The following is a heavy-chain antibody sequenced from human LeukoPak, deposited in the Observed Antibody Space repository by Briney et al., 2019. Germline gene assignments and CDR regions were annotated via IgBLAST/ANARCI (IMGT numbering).Heavy chain of an antibody. J-gene: IGHJ4*02. D-gene: IGHD6-19*01. CDR2: ISAYNGNT. CDR3: ARDWWQWLAGD. CDR1: GCTFTSCG. V-gene: IGHV1-18*01. Sequence: ASVTFSCKASGCTFTSCGISLGRQAPGEGLEWMGWISAYNGNTNYAQKLQGRVTMTTDTSTSTAYMELRSLRSDDTAVYYCARDWWQWLAGDWGQGTLVTVSS.